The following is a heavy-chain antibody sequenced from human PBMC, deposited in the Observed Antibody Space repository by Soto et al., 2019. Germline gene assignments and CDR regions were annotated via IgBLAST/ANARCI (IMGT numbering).Heavy chain of an antibody. J-gene: IGHJ5*02. D-gene: IGHD3-10*01. CDR1: GFTFSSYS. Sequence: GGSLRLSCAASGFTFSSYSMNWVRQAPGKGLEWVSSISSSSSYIYYADSVKGRFTISRDNAKNSLYLQMNSLRAEDTAVYYCARDDPIWFGGSNWFDPWGQGTLVTVSS. V-gene: IGHV3-21*01. CDR3: ARDDPIWFGGSNWFDP. CDR2: ISSSSSYI.